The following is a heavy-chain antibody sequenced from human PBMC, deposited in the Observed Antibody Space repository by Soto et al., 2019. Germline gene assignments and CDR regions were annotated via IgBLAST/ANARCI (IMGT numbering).Heavy chain of an antibody. CDR3: AKVWAGNYFDY. CDR1: GFTFSSYA. CDR2: ISGSGGST. Sequence: EVQLLESGGGLVQSGGSLRLSCAVSGFTFSSYAMSWVRQAPGKGLEWVSAISGSGGSTYYADSVKGRLTMSRDNSKNPLYLQMNSLRAEDTAVYYCAKVWAGNYFDYWGQGTLVTVSS. D-gene: IGHD3-10*01. V-gene: IGHV3-23*01. J-gene: IGHJ4*02.